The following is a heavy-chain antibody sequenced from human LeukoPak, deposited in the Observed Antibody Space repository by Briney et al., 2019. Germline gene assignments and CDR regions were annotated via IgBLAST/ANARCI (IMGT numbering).Heavy chain of an antibody. V-gene: IGHV3-23*01. Sequence: GGSLRLSCEASGFPFGTYGMTWVRQAPGKGLEWVSGITGSSWTYYADSVRGRFTISRDNSKNTLHLQMNNLTADDTAIYYCARELASLGTGYFDLWGRGTLVTVSS. CDR2: ITGSSWT. CDR1: GFPFGTYG. CDR3: ARELASLGTGYFDL. D-gene: IGHD7-27*01. J-gene: IGHJ2*01.